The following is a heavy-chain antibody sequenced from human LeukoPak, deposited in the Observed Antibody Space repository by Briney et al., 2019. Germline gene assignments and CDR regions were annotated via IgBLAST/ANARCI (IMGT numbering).Heavy chain of an antibody. CDR3: AKRTDSDYGDC. J-gene: IGHJ4*02. D-gene: IGHD2/OR15-2a*01. V-gene: IGHV3-23*01. CDR1: GFPLSSSA. Sequence: GGSLRLSCAASGFPLSSSAMSWVRQAPGKGLEWVSAISYIGDKMYYADSVKGRFTISRDNSKNTLYLQMNSLRAEDTAVYYCAKRTDSDYGDCWGQGTLVTVSS. CDR2: ISYIGDKM.